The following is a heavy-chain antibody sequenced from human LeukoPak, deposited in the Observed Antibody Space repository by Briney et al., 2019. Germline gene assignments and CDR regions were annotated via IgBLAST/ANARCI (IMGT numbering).Heavy chain of an antibody. D-gene: IGHD3-10*01. CDR1: GFTFSSYG. V-gene: IGHV3-33*01. J-gene: IGHJ4*02. CDR2: IRYDAYNT. Sequence: GRSLRLSCAASGFTFSSYGMHWVRQAPGKGLEWVSVIRYDAYNTYYADSVKGRFTISRDNAKNTLYLQMNSLRAEDTAVYYCGRAGVRERSGDPPYHYDYGGQKTRVTVSS. CDR3: GRAGVRERSGDPPYHYDY.